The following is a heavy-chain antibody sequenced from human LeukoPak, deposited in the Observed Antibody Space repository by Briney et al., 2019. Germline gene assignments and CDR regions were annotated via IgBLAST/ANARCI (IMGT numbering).Heavy chain of an antibody. CDR2: IYHSGST. CDR3: ARHLIVVVPAAIPTRGNWFDP. CDR1: GYSISSGYY. J-gene: IGHJ5*02. V-gene: IGHV4-38-2*01. D-gene: IGHD2-2*02. Sequence: SETLSLTCAVSGYSISSGYYWAWIRQPPGKGLEWIGSIYHSGSTYYNPSLKSRVTISVDTSKNQFTLKLSSVTAADTAVYYCARHLIVVVPAAIPTRGNWFDPWGQGTLVTVSS.